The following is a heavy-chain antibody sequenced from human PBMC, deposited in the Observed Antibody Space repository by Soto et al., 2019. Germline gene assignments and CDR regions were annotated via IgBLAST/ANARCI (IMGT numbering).Heavy chain of an antibody. CDR3: ARGGGGGY. D-gene: IGHD3-16*01. J-gene: IGHJ4*02. V-gene: IGHV4-59*01. Sequence: WTWIRQPPGKGLEWLGYIYYSGNTNYHPSLRSRGTISVDTSKNQFSLKLTSVTAADTAVYYCARGGGGGYWGQGTLVTVSS. CDR2: IYYSGNT.